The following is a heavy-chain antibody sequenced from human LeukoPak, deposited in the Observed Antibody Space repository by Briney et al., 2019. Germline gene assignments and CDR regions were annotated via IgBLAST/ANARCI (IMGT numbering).Heavy chain of an antibody. CDR2: ISSSSSTI. CDR1: GFTFSSYS. D-gene: IGHD3-22*01. V-gene: IGHV3-48*01. CDR3: ARDGGTYYYDSSGNDAFDI. J-gene: IGHJ3*02. Sequence: GGSLRLSCAASGFTFSSYSMSWVRQAPGKGLEWVSYISSSSSTIYYADSVKGRFTISRDNAKNSLYLQMNSLRAEDTAVYYCARDGGTYYYDSSGNDAFDIWGQGTMVTVSS.